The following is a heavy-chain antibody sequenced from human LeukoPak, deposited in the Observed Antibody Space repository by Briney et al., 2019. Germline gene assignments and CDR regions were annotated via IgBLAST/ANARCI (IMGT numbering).Heavy chain of an antibody. D-gene: IGHD3-22*01. V-gene: IGHV4-39*07. J-gene: IGHJ3*02. Sequence: SETLSLTCTVSGGSIRGSSYYWGWIRQPPGKGPEWIGSIYYSGSTYYNPSLKSRVTMSVDTSKNQFSLKLSSVTAADTAVYYCARSPYYYDSSGRAEDAFDIWGQGTMVTVS. CDR3: ARSPYYYDSSGRAEDAFDI. CDR1: GGSIRGSSYY. CDR2: IYYSGST.